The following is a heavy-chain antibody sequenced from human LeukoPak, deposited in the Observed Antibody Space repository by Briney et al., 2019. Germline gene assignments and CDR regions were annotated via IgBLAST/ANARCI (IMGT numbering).Heavy chain of an antibody. CDR3: ARSGDYDILTGYPGPPPYYYHGMDV. J-gene: IGHJ6*02. D-gene: IGHD3-9*01. CDR2: ISAYNGNT. CDR1: GYTFTSYG. V-gene: IGHV1-18*01. Sequence: ASVKVSCKASGYTFTSYGISWVRQAPGQGLEWMGWISAYNGNTNYAQKLQGRVTMTTDTSTSTAYMELRSLRSDDTAVYYCARSGDYDILTGYPGPPPYYYHGMDVWGQGTTVTVSS.